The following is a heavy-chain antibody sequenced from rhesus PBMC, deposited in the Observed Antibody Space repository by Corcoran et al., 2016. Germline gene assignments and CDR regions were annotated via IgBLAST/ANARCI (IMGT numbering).Heavy chain of an antibody. V-gene: IGHV4-73*01. CDR2: IDGNSAST. CDR3: ARDLPFIAGTTWGL. J-gene: IGHJ5-1*01. D-gene: IGHD1-14*01. Sequence: QVQLQQWGEGLVKPSETLSLTCAVSGGSISCSYCSWIRQPPGEGLEWIGNIDGNSASTNYNPSLKNRVTISKDTSKNQFSLKLSSVTAADTAVYYCARDLPFIAGTTWGLWGPGVLVTVSS. CDR1: GGSISCSY.